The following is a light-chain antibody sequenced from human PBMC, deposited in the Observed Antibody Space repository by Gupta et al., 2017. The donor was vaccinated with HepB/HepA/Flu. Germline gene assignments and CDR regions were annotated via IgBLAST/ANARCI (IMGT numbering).Light chain of an antibody. CDR1: QSVNRN. CDR3: RQYNDSPPWT. J-gene: IGKJ1*01. Sequence: EVVMTQSPATLSVSPGERTTLSCRASQSVNRNLAWYQQQAGQAPRLLLIDVSIRASGTPARFISSRSGTEYTLTISSLQAEDCAIYYCRQYNDSPPWTFGQGTKVEIK. CDR2: DVS. V-gene: IGKV3-15*01.